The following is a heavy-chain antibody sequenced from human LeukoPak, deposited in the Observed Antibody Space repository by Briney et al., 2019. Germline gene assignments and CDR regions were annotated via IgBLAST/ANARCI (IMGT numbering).Heavy chain of an antibody. D-gene: IGHD2-21*02. J-gene: IGHJ4*02. Sequence: ASVKVSCKASGYTFTSYGISWVRQAPGQGLEWMGWISAYNGNTNYAQKFQGRVTMTTDTSTSTAHMELRSLRSDDTAVYYCARGSSLGGGDCCSDYWGQGTLVTVSS. V-gene: IGHV1-18*01. CDR1: GYTFTSYG. CDR3: ARGSSLGGGDCCSDY. CDR2: ISAYNGNT.